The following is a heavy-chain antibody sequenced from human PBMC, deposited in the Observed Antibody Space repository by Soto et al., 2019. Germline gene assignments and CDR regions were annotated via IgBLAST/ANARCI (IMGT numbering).Heavy chain of an antibody. Sequence: EVQLVESGGGLVQPGGSLRLSCAASGFTFSAYSMNWVRQAPGKGLEWVSYISSRTNTIYYADSVQGRFTISRDDAKNSLDLQMDSLIAEDTAVYYCARDRRIAAAADFYFDSWGQGTLVTVSS. J-gene: IGHJ4*02. CDR2: ISSRTNTI. V-gene: IGHV3-48*01. CDR1: GFTFSAYS. CDR3: ARDRRIAAAADFYFDS. D-gene: IGHD6-13*01.